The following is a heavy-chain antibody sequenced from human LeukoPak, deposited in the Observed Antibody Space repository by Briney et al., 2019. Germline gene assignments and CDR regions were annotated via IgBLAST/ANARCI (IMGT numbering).Heavy chain of an antibody. CDR3: AREGYDSSYYYYLDY. CDR2: IYYSGST. V-gene: IGHV4-31*03. CDR1: GGSISSGDYY. D-gene: IGHD3-22*01. Sequence: SQTLSLTCTVSGGSISSGDYYWSGIRQHPGKGLEWIGNIYYSGSTYYNPSLKSRVTISVDTSKSQFSLKLSSVTAADTAVYYCAREGYDSSYYYYLDYWGQGTLVTVSS. J-gene: IGHJ4*02.